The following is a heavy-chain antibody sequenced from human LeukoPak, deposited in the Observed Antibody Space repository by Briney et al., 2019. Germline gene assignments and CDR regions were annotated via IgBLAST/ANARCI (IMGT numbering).Heavy chain of an antibody. J-gene: IGHJ4*02. Sequence: PGGSLRLSCAAAGFTLSSYDMNWVRQAPGKGLEWVSYISSSGSTIYYADSVKGRFTISRDNAKNSLSLQMDSLRAEDTAIYYCARGPRSLPTHWGQGTLVTVSS. CDR3: ARGPRSLPTH. V-gene: IGHV3-48*03. CDR2: ISSSGSTI. CDR1: GFTLSSYD. D-gene: IGHD6-6*01.